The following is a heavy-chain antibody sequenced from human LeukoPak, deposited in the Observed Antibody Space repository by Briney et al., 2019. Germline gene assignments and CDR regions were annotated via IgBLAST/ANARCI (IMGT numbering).Heavy chain of an antibody. CDR1: GGTFSSYA. Sequence: GSSVKVSCKASGGTFSSYAISWVRQAPGQGLEWMGGIIPIFGTANYAQKFQGRVTITTDESTSTAYMELSSLRSEDTAVYYGARGFSNEGYYYSMDVWAKGPRSPSP. J-gene: IGHJ6*03. CDR2: IIPIFGTA. CDR3: ARGFSNEGYYYSMDV. V-gene: IGHV1-69*05. D-gene: IGHD3-3*01.